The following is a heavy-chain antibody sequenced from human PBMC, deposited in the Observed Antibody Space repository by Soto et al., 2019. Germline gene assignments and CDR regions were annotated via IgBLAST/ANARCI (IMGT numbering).Heavy chain of an antibody. CDR1: GGFLNNYY. D-gene: IGHD2-21*02. CDR3: ARTRWVETSIHFDY. CDR2: ISYTGRT. J-gene: IGHJ4*02. V-gene: IGHV4-59*01. Sequence: SETLSLTCTVSGGFLNNYYWSWFRQPPGKGLEWIGYISYTGRTTYNPSLESRVTISIDTSKNQFSLRLSSVTAADTAVYYCARTRWVETSIHFDYWGLGTLVTVSS.